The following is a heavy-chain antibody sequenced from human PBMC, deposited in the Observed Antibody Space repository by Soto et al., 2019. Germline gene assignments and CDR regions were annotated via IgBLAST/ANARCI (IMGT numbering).Heavy chain of an antibody. V-gene: IGHV3-48*03. CDR2: ISSSGSTI. CDR1: GFTFISYE. J-gene: IGHJ4*02. Sequence: PWGSLRLSCAASGFTFISYEINWVRQAPGKGLEWVSYISSSGSTIYYADSVKGRFTISRDNAKNSLYLQMNSLRAEDTAVYYCARDILISDYWGQGTLVTSPQ. CDR3: ARDILISDY. D-gene: IGHD3-9*01.